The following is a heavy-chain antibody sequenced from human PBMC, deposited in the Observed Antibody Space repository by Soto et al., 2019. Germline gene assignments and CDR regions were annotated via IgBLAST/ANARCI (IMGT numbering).Heavy chain of an antibody. CDR1: GGSISSATW. D-gene: IGHD3-10*01. V-gene: IGHV4-4*02. CDR2: IHHDGST. CDR3: ASKWFGEPDTFDF. Sequence: QVQLQESGPGLVKPSGTLSLTCAVSGGSISSATWWSWVRQPPGKGLEWIGEIHHDGSTNYNPSLNNRVTKSIDKTKIQFSLKVDSVTAADTAVYYCASKWFGEPDTFDFWGQGALVTVSS. J-gene: IGHJ4*01.